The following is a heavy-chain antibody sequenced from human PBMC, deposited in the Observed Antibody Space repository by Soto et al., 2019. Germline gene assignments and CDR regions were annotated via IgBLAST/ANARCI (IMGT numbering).Heavy chain of an antibody. V-gene: IGHV3-21*01. J-gene: IGHJ4*03. Sequence: LRLSCAASGFTFSNYTMSWVRQAPGKGLEWVSSICRHSGCIYYTDSVKGRFTISRDNAKNSLYLQMNSLRAEDTAVYYCPRAPSEGVYIWGSCPLDYWGQGIRVTVSS. CDR1: GFTFSNYT. CDR2: ICRHSGCI. D-gene: IGHD3-16*01. CDR3: PRAPSEGVYIWGSCPLDY.